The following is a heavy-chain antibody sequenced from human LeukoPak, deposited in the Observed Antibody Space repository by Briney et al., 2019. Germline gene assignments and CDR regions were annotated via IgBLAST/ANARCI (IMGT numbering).Heavy chain of an antibody. J-gene: IGHJ5*02. Sequence: PSETLSLTCTVSGGSISSSSYYWGWIRQPPGKGLEWIGSIYYSGSTNYNPSLKSRVTISVDASKNQFSLKLSSVTAADTAVYYCARDHQYYDFWSGYYAFVGFDPWGQGTLVTVSS. CDR2: IYYSGST. V-gene: IGHV4-39*07. CDR1: GGSISSSSYY. D-gene: IGHD3-3*01. CDR3: ARDHQYYDFWSGYYAFVGFDP.